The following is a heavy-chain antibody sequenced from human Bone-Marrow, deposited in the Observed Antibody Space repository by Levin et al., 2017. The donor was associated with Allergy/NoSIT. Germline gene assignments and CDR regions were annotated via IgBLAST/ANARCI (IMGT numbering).Heavy chain of an antibody. D-gene: IGHD2-15*01. Sequence: PGGSLRLSCTASGFTFGDYAMSWVRQAPGKGLEWVGFIRSKAYGGTTEYAASVKGRFTISRDDSKSIAYLQMNSLKTEDTAVYYCTRGYCSGGSCYSLIKFDYWGQGTLVTVSS. V-gene: IGHV3-49*04. CDR3: TRGYCSGGSCYSLIKFDY. CDR2: IRSKAYGGTT. J-gene: IGHJ4*02. CDR1: GFTFGDYA.